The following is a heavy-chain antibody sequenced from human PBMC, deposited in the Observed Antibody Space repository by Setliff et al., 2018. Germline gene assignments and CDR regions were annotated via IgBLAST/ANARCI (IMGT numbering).Heavy chain of an antibody. CDR3: AKGTNVVMVYTGFDY. J-gene: IGHJ4*01. CDR1: GGSVSNSGFF. CDR2: IYDSGSS. D-gene: IGHD2-8*01. Sequence: PSETLSLTCTVSGGSVSNSGFFWGWLRQAPGKGLEWIGNIYDSGSSNYNASLKSRLIITRDTSKNQISLKLTSVTAADTAVYFCAKGTNVVMVYTGFDYWGQGTLVTVSS. V-gene: IGHV4-39*07.